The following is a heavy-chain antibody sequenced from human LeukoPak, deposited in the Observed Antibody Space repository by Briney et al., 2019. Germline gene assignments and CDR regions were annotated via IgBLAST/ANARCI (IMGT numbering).Heavy chain of an antibody. CDR3: AKHLGSHSFLFYYMDV. D-gene: IGHD2-21*01. V-gene: IGHV3-23*01. J-gene: IGHJ6*03. Sequence: TGESLRLSCEASQFTFSRFAMSWIRPAPGTGLEWVSTLSGSGTATYYADSVKGRFTTSRDNSKVTLYLQMNNLRADDTAVYYCAKHLGSHSFLFYYMDVWGTGTLVIVSS. CDR2: LSGSGTAT. CDR1: QFTFSRFA.